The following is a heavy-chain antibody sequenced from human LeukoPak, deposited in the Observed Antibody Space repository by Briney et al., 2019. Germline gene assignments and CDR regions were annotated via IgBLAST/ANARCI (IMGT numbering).Heavy chain of an antibody. D-gene: IGHD3-3*01. V-gene: IGHV4-38-2*01. CDR3: ARGPYYDFWSGSEAFDY. CDR2: IYHSGST. J-gene: IGHJ4*02. Sequence: SETLSLTCAVSGYSLSSGYYWGWIRQPPGKGLEWIRSIYHSGSTYYNPSLKSRVTISVDTSKNQFSLKLSSATAADTAVYYCARGPYYDFWSGSEAFDYWGQGTLVTVSS. CDR1: GYSLSSGYY.